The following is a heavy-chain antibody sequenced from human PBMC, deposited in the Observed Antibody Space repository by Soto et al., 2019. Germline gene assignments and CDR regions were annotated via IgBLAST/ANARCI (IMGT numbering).Heavy chain of an antibody. V-gene: IGHV4-59*01. J-gene: IGHJ4*02. CDR1: GGSISSYY. CDR3: ARSTTGIAVADFDY. CDR2: IYYSGST. Sequence: PSETLSLTCTVSGGSISSYYWSWIRQPPGKGLEWIGYIYYSGSTNYNPSLKSRVTISVDTSKNQFSLKLSSVTAADTAVYYCARSTTGIAVADFDYWGQGTLVTVSS. D-gene: IGHD6-19*01.